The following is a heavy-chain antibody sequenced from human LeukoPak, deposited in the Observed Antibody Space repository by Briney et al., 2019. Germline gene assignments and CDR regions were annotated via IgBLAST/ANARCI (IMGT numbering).Heavy chain of an antibody. D-gene: IGHD1-26*01. CDR1: GFTFSSYS. J-gene: IGHJ2*01. Sequence: PGGSLRLSCAASGFTFSSYSMNWVRQAPGKGLEWVSSISSSSSYIYYADSVKGRFTISRDNAKNSLYLQMNSLRAEDTAVYYCARDRWEPLRYWYLDLWGRGTLVTVSS. CDR2: ISSSSSYI. V-gene: IGHV3-21*01. CDR3: ARDRWEPLRYWYLDL.